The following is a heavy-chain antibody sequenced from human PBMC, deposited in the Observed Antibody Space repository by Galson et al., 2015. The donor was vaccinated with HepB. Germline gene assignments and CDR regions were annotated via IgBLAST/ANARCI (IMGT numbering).Heavy chain of an antibody. J-gene: IGHJ4*02. V-gene: IGHV6-1*01. Sequence: CAISGDSVSSNSAAWYWIRQSPSRGLEWLGRTYYRSKWHNDYSVSVKSRITINTDTSKNQFSLQLNSVTPEDTAVYYCARGPIVGTTILDYFDYWGQGTLVTVSS. CDR3: ARGPIVGTTILDYFDY. CDR2: TYYRSKWHN. CDR1: GDSVSSNSAA. D-gene: IGHD1-26*01.